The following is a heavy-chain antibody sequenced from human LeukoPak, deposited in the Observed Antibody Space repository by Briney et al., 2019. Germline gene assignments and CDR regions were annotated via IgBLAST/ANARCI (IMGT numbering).Heavy chain of an antibody. CDR2: IYYSGST. J-gene: IGHJ5*02. Sequence: PSETLSLTCTVSGGSISSYYWSWLRQPPGKGLEGVGYIYYSGSTNYNPSLKSRVTISVDTSKNQFSLKLSSVTAADTAVYYCAREPGVFSSTSPARFDPWGQGTLVTVSS. D-gene: IGHD2-2*01. CDR3: AREPGVFSSTSPARFDP. CDR1: GGSISSYY. V-gene: IGHV4-59*12.